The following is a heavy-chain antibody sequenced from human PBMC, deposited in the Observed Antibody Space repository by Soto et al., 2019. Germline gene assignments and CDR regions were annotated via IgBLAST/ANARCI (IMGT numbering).Heavy chain of an antibody. D-gene: IGHD5-12*01. Sequence: EVQLVESGGGLVQPGGSLRLSCAASGFTFSSYWMHWVRQAPGKGLVWVSRIKSDGTSTSYADSVKGRFTISRDNAKNTLYLQMNSVRAEDTAVYYCARDVSYSGYDIHFDYWGQGTLVTVSS. V-gene: IGHV3-74*01. CDR2: IKSDGTST. J-gene: IGHJ4*02. CDR1: GFTFSSYW. CDR3: ARDVSYSGYDIHFDY.